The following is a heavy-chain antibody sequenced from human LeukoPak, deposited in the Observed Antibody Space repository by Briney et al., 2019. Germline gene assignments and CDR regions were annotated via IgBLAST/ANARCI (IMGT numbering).Heavy chain of an antibody. CDR3: AGAGIAARRGGVDY. Sequence: SETLSLTCAVYGGSFSGYYWSWIRQPPGKGLEWIGEINHSGSTNYNPSLKSRVTISVDTSKNQFSLKLSSVTAADTAVYYCAGAGIAARRGGVDYWGQGTLVTVSS. V-gene: IGHV4-34*01. J-gene: IGHJ4*02. CDR1: GGSFSGYY. CDR2: INHSGST. D-gene: IGHD6-6*01.